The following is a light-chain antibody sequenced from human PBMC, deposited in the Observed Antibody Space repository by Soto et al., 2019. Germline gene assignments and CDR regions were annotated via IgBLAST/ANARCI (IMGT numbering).Light chain of an antibody. CDR1: QNVNKW. CDR2: DAS. V-gene: IGKV1-5*01. CDR3: QRYNSNSRT. Sequence: DIQMTQSPSIVSASVGDRVTISCRASQNVNKWVAWYQQKPGKAPKFLIYDASVLESGVPSRFSGSRSGTESTLTISGLQPEDFATYYCQRYNSNSRTFGQGTKV. J-gene: IGKJ1*01.